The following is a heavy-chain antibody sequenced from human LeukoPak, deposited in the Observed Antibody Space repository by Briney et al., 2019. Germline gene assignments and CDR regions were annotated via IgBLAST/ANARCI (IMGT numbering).Heavy chain of an antibody. CDR3: ARDSDSSGAVGMDV. CDR2: IYYSGST. J-gene: IGHJ6*02. V-gene: IGHV4-59*01. Sequence: SETLSLTCTVSGGSISSYYWSWIRQPPGKGLEWIGYIYYSGSTNYNPSLKSRVTISVDTSKNQFSLKLSSVTAADTAVYYCARDSDSSGAVGMDVWGQGTTVTVS. CDR1: GGSISSYY. D-gene: IGHD3-22*01.